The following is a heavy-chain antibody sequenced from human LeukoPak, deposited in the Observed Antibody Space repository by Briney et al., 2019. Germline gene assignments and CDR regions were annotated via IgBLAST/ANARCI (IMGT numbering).Heavy chain of an antibody. CDR3: ACGITIFGVVGNWFDP. V-gene: IGHV4-39*01. CDR2: IYYSGST. D-gene: IGHD3-3*01. J-gene: IGHJ5*02. Sequence: WVRQAPGKGLEWIGSIYYSGSTYYNPSLKSRVTISVDTSKNQLSLKLSSVTAADTAVYYCACGITIFGVVGNWFDPWGQGTLVTVSS.